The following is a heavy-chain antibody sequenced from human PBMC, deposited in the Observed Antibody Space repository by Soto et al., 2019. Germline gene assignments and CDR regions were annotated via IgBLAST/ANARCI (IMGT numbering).Heavy chain of an antibody. CDR1: GGSISSSSYY. Sequence: QLQLQESGPGLVKPSETLSLTCTVSGGSISSSSYYWGWIRQPPGKGLEWIGSIYYSGSTYYNPSLKSRVTISVDTSKNQFSLKLSSVTAADTAVYYCASHAAAGTRAAEYYFDYWGQGTLVTVSS. CDR3: ASHAAAGTRAAEYYFDY. CDR2: IYYSGST. D-gene: IGHD6-13*01. V-gene: IGHV4-39*01. J-gene: IGHJ4*02.